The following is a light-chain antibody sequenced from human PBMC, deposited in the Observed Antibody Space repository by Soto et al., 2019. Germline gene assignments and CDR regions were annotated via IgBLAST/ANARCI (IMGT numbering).Light chain of an antibody. Sequence: QSVLTQPASVSGSPGQSITISCTGTSSDVGGYKYVSWYQQHPGKAPKLMIYEVSNRPSGVSTRFSGSKSGNTASLTISGLQADDEADYYCSSFTSSSTLPYVFGTGTKVTVL. J-gene: IGLJ1*01. CDR2: EVS. CDR1: SSDVGGYKY. V-gene: IGLV2-14*01. CDR3: SSFTSSSTLPYV.